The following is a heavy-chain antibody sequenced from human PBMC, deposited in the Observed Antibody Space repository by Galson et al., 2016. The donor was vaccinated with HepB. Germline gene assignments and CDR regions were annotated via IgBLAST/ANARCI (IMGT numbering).Heavy chain of an antibody. D-gene: IGHD6-6*01. Sequence: SLRLSCAASGFTFSDFYMSWIRQAPGKGLEWVSYISSSGNTIYYAYSVKGRFTISRDNAKNSLYLEMNSLRADDTAVYYCARDLARLDYWGQGTLVTVSS. CDR1: GFTFSDFY. CDR3: ARDLARLDY. J-gene: IGHJ4*02. CDR2: ISSSGNTI. V-gene: IGHV3-11*01.